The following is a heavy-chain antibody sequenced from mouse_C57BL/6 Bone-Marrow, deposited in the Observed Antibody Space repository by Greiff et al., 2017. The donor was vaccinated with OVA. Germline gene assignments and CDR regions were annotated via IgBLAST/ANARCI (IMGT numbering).Heavy chain of an antibody. J-gene: IGHJ1*03. Sequence: EVKLMESGGGLVQSGRSLRLSCATSGFTFSDFYMEWVRQAPGKGLEWIAASRNKANDYTTEYSASVKGRFIVSRDTSQSILYLQMNALRAEDTAIYYYARDAGYYYGSSFDWYFDVWGTGTTVTVSS. CDR2: SRNKANDYTT. D-gene: IGHD1-1*01. V-gene: IGHV7-1*01. CDR3: ARDAGYYYGSSFDWYFDV. CDR1: GFTFSDFY.